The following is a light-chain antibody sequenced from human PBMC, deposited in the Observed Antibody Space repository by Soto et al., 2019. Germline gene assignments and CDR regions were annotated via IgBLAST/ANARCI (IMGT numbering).Light chain of an antibody. Sequence: EIVLTQSPGSLSLSPGQRATLSCRASKSVDTTFFAWYQKKPGQAPRLLIYGASKRATGIPYRFSGSGSGTYFTLIISRLEPEDFAVYYCQQYMSSVTFGQGTKVEIK. V-gene: IGKV3-20*01. J-gene: IGKJ1*01. CDR3: QQYMSSVT. CDR2: GAS. CDR1: KSVDTTF.